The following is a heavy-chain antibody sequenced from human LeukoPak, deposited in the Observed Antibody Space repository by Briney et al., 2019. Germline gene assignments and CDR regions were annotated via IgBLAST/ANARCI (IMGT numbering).Heavy chain of an antibody. CDR2: IYSGGST. CDR3: ARDRAVVTPDDY. D-gene: IGHD4-23*01. Sequence: GGSLRLSCAASGITVSSSYMSWVRQAPGKGLEWLSVIYSGGSTYYADSVKGRFTLSRDISKNTLYLQMNRLRAEDTAVYYCARDRAVVTPDDYWGQGTLVPVSS. CDR1: GITVSSSY. J-gene: IGHJ4*02. V-gene: IGHV3-66*01.